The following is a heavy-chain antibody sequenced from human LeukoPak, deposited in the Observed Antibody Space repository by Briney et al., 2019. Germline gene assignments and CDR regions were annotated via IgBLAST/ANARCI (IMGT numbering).Heavy chain of an antibody. D-gene: IGHD3-3*01. V-gene: IGHV3-9*03. Sequence: GGSLRLSCAASGFAFDDYAMHWARQAPGKGLEWVSGISRNSGSIGYADSVKGRFTISRDNAKNSLYLQMNSLRAEDMALYYCAKGSSYLPHAPAFDIWGQGTMVTVSS. CDR2: ISRNSGSI. CDR1: GFAFDDYA. CDR3: AKGSSYLPHAPAFDI. J-gene: IGHJ3*02.